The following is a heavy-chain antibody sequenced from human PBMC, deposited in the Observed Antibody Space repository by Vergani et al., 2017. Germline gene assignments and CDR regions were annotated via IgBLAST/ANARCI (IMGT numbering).Heavy chain of an antibody. CDR3: ARDSWDSDRNDDAFDI. CDR1: GGSISSYY. Sequence: QVQLQESGPGLVKPSETLSLTCTVSGGSISSYYWSWIRQPPGKGLEWIGYIYYSGSTNYNPSLKSRVTISVDTSKNKFSLKLSSVTAADTAVYYCARDSWDSDRNDDAFDIWGQGTMVTVSS. V-gene: IGHV4-59*01. CDR2: IYYSGST. J-gene: IGHJ3*02. D-gene: IGHD2-15*01.